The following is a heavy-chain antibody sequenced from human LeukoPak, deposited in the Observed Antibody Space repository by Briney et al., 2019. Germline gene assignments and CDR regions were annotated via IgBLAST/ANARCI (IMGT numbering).Heavy chain of an antibody. V-gene: IGHV1-24*01. CDR1: GYTFTSYY. CDR2: FDPEDGET. D-gene: IGHD1-26*01. CDR3: ATVREEDAFDI. J-gene: IGHJ3*02. Sequence: ASVKVSCKASGYTFTSYYMHWVRQAPGQGLEWVGGFDPEDGETIYAQKFQGRVTMTEDTSTDTAYMELSSLRSEDTAVYYCATVREEDAFDIWGQGTMVTVSS.